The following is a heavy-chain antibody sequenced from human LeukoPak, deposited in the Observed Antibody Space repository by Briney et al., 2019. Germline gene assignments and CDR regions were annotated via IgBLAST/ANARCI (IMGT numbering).Heavy chain of an antibody. CDR1: GGSISSSSYY. CDR2: IYYSGST. CDR3: ARGYTSRFWYFDL. J-gene: IGHJ2*01. V-gene: IGHV4-39*02. Sequence: SETLSLTCTDSGGSISSSSYYWGWIRQPPGKGLEWIGSIYYSGSTYYNPSLNSRVTISVDTSKNQFSLRLNSVTAADTAVYYCARGYTSRFWYFDLWGRGTLVTVSS. D-gene: IGHD5-18*01.